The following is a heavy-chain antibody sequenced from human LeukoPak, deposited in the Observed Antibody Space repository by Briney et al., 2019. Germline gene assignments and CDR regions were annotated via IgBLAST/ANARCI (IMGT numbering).Heavy chain of an antibody. CDR2: IYSGGST. Sequence: GGSLRLSCAASGFTVSSNYMSWVRQAPGKGLEWVSVIYSGGSTYYADSVKGRFTISRDNSKNTLYLQMNSLRAEDTAVYYCARVTFYHYYMDVWGKGTTVTVSS. J-gene: IGHJ6*03. CDR3: ARVTFYHYYMDV. CDR1: GFTVSSNY. V-gene: IGHV3-66*02.